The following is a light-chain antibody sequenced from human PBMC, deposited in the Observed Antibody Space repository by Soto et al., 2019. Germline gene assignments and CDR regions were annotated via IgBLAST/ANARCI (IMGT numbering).Light chain of an antibody. Sequence: QSAPTQPASVSGSPGQSITISCTGTSSDVGSYNLVSWYQQHPGKAPKLMIYEGSKRPSGVSNRCSGSKSGNTASLTISGLQAEDEADYYCCSYAGSSPVVFGGGTKVTVL. CDR3: CSYAGSSPVV. CDR2: EGS. J-gene: IGLJ2*01. CDR1: SSDVGSYNL. V-gene: IGLV2-23*01.